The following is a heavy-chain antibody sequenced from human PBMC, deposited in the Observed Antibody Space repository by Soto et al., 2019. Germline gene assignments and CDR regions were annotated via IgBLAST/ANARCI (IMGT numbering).Heavy chain of an antibody. V-gene: IGHV3-30*18. Sequence: QVQLVESGGGVVQPGRSLRLSCAASGFTFNIYGMHWVRQAPGKGLGWVALVSHDGSNKYYSDSVKGRFTISRDNSKNTLYLQMNSLRGEDTAVYYCAKDEASGQGYFDYGGLGTLVTVSS. J-gene: IGHJ4*02. CDR2: VSHDGSNK. CDR1: GFTFNIYG. CDR3: AKDEASGQGYFDY.